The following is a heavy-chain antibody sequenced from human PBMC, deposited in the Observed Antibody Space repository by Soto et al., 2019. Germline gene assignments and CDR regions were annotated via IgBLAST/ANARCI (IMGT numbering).Heavy chain of an antibody. D-gene: IGHD1-1*01. CDR2: INESGST. CDR3: ARGSGIVALPAELEDVKYDY. Sequence: QVQLQQWGAGLVKPSETLSLSCAVYGQSFSGHSWAWIRQPPGKGLEWIGEINESGSTYYNPSLKSRVTIQPDTFTSQFSLKLSSVRAADTDAYFCARGSGIVALPAELEDVKYDYWGQGTLVNVSS. V-gene: IGHV4-34*01. CDR1: GQSFSGHS. J-gene: IGHJ4*02.